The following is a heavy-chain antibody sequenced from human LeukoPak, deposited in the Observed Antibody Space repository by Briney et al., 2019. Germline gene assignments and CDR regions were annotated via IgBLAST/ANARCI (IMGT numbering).Heavy chain of an antibody. CDR2: IKQDGSET. V-gene: IGHV3-7*01. J-gene: IGHJ4*01. Sequence: GGSLRLSCAASGFTFTNNFMSWVRQVPGKGLEWVANIKQDGSETTYADAVRGRFTIFRDNAKDSVYLQMNSLRAEDSATYYCVREGFYFFDFWGQGTLVTVSS. CDR1: GFTFTNNF. CDR3: VREGFYFFDF.